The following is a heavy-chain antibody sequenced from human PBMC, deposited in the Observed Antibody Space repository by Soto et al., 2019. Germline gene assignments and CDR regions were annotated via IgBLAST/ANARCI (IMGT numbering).Heavy chain of an antibody. CDR2: ISGSGGST. D-gene: IGHD6-13*01. CDR3: AKGIAAAGTSGTYYMDV. J-gene: IGHJ6*03. CDR1: GFTFSSYA. V-gene: IGHV3-23*01. Sequence: QAGGSLRLSCAASGFTFSSYAMSWVRQAPGKGLEWVSAISGSGGSTYYADSVKGRFTISRDNSKNTLYLQMNSLRAEDTAVYYCAKGIAAAGTSGTYYMDVWGKGTTVTVSS.